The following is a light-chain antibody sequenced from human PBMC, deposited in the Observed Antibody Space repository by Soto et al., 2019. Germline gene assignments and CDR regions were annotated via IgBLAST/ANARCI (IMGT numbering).Light chain of an antibody. J-gene: IGKJ1*01. CDR3: QQYDTYLRT. V-gene: IGKV1-5*01. CDR1: QSISAW. Sequence: DIQMTQSPSTLSASVGDRVTITCRASQSISAWLAWYQQKPGRAPKLLIYDASNLQSGVPSRFSGSGSGTEFTLTIDSLQPDDFATYYYQQYDTYLRTFGQGTKVEIK. CDR2: DAS.